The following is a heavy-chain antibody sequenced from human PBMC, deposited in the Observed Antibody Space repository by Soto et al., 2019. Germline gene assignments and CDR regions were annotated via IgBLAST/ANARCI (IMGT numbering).Heavy chain of an antibody. J-gene: IGHJ5*02. CDR1: GYPFTSYG. CDR2: ISAYNGNT. D-gene: IGHD4-17*01. Sequence: GASVKVSCKASGYPFTSYGISWVRQAPGQGLEWMGWISAYNGNTNYAQKLQGRVTMTTDTSTSTAYMELRSLRSDDTAVYYCARDNRGDYFSYGSWLDPWGQGTLVTVSS. CDR3: ARDNRGDYFSYGSWLDP. V-gene: IGHV1-18*01.